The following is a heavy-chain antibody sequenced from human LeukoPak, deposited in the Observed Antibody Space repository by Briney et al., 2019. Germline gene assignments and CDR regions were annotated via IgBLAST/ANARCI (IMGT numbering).Heavy chain of an antibody. CDR3: ARVQGSSGPGIFEY. CDR1: GFTFSNYW. CDR2: IKQDGSEK. Sequence: GGSLRLSCAASGFTFSNYWMSWVRQAPGKGLEWVANIKQDGSEKFYVDSVKGRLTISRDNAKNSLYLQMNSLRVEDTAVYFCARVQGSSGPGIFEYWGQGTLVTVSS. V-gene: IGHV3-7*01. D-gene: IGHD6-19*01. J-gene: IGHJ4*02.